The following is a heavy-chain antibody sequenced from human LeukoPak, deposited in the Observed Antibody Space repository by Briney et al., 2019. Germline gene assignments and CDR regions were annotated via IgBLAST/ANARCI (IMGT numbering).Heavy chain of an antibody. Sequence: SETLSLTCAVYGGSFSGYYWDWIRQPPGKGLEWIGSIYYSGSTYYNPSLKSRVTISVDTSKNQFSLKLSSVTAADTAVYYCARESKLFFGETRWGQGTLVTVSS. CDR1: GGSFSGYY. CDR2: IYYSGST. J-gene: IGHJ4*02. V-gene: IGHV4-34*01. CDR3: ARESKLFFGETR. D-gene: IGHD3-10*01.